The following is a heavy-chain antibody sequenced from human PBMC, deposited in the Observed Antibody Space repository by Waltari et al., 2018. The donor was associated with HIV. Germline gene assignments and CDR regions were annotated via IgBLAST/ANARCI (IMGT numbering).Heavy chain of an antibody. CDR1: GGTLGSNT. Sequence: QVQLVQSGAEVKKPESSVQVSCKASGGTLGSNTITWVRQAPGQGPEWMEGIIPMFGTATYAQKFQGRVTMTADKSTNTVYLELSTLRFDDTALYYCARGGCSGGTCYSKSFDLWGQGTMVTVSS. CDR2: IIPMFGTA. D-gene: IGHD2-21*01. J-gene: IGHJ3*01. V-gene: IGHV1-69*06. CDR3: ARGGCSGGTCYSKSFDL.